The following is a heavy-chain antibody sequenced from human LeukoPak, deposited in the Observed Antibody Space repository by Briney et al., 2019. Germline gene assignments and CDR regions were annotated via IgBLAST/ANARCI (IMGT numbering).Heavy chain of an antibody. CDR3: ARVDVTMVRGVPSYDAFDI. D-gene: IGHD3-10*01. J-gene: IGHJ3*02. CDR2: INPNSGGT. Sequence: ASVKVSCKASGYTFTGYYMHWVRQAPGQGLEWMGWINPNSGGTNYAQKFQGRVTMTRDTSISTAYMELSRLRSDDTAVYYCARVDVTMVRGVPSYDAFDIWGQGTMVTVSS. V-gene: IGHV1-2*02. CDR1: GYTFTGYY.